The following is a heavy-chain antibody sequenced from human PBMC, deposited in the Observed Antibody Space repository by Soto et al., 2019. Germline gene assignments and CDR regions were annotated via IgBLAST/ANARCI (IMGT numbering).Heavy chain of an antibody. D-gene: IGHD6-13*01. V-gene: IGHV1-69*01. Sequence: QVQLVQSGAEVKKPGSSVKVSCKASGGTFSSYASSWVRQAPGQGLEWMGGIIPIFGTANYAQKFQGRVTITADESTSTAYMELSSLRSEDTAVYYCAREGIAAAGMMVYYYYGMDVWGQGTTVTVSS. J-gene: IGHJ6*02. CDR1: GGTFSSYA. CDR2: IIPIFGTA. CDR3: AREGIAAAGMMVYYYYGMDV.